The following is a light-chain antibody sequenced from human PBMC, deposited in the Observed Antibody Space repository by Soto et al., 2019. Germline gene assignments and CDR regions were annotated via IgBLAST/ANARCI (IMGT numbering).Light chain of an antibody. CDR1: RSNSGAHYD. V-gene: IGLV1-40*01. CDR2: GNT. CDR3: QSYDSGLSQYYV. Sequence: QSLQTQPPSLSWAPGQRVTISCTGTRSNSGAHYDVHWYQQLPGTAPKLLIYGNTNRPSGVPDRFSGSKSGTSASLAITGLQPEDEADYYCQSYDSGLSQYYVFGTGTKVTXL. J-gene: IGLJ1*01.